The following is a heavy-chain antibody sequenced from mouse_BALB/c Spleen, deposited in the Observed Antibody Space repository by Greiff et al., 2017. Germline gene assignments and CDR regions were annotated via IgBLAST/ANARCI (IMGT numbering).Heavy chain of an antibody. CDR2: IWSGGST. CDR3: ARGVFAY. Sequence: VQLQQSGPGLVQPSQSLSITCTVSGFSLTSYGVHWVRQSPGKGLEWLGVIWSGGSTDYNAAFISRLSISKDNSKSQVFFKMNSLQANDTAIYYCARGVFAYWGQGTLVTVSA. CDR1: GFSLTSYG. J-gene: IGHJ3*01. V-gene: IGHV2-2*02.